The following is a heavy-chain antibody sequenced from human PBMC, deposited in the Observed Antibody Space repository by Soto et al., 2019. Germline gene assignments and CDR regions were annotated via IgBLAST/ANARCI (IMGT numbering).Heavy chain of an antibody. CDR3: ARGVAGWRIGYSETFFDY. Sequence: QVQLVQSGAEVKKPGASVKVSCKASGYTYTTSAVSWVRQAPGEGLEWMGWINPYNGNTNSAEKVQGRVTMTTDTSTSTAYMEMRSLRSDDTAVYYCARGVAGWRIGYSETFFDYWGQGTLVTVSS. V-gene: IGHV1-18*01. D-gene: IGHD3-3*01. CDR1: GYTYTTSA. J-gene: IGHJ4*02. CDR2: INPYNGNT.